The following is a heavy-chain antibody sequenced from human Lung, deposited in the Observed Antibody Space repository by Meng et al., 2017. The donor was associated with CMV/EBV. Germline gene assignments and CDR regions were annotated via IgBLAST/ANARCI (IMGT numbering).Heavy chain of an antibody. CDR1: LGSISSGSYY. V-gene: IGHV4-39*07. CDR3: ARTQWHVGYFDN. Sequence: GSLRLXCTLSLGSISSGSYYWGWLRQPPGKGLEWIGSIHYTGSTNYNPSLKTRVSISEDTSKNEFSLTLTSVTAADTAVYYCARTQWHVGYFDNWGQGKLVTVSS. CDR2: IHYTGST. J-gene: IGHJ4*02. D-gene: IGHD6-19*01.